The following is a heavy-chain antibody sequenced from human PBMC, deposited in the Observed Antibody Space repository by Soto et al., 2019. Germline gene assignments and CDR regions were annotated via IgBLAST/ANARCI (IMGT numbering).Heavy chain of an antibody. Sequence: QVPLVQSGAEIKRPGSSVKISCEGSGATFTVYAIAWVRQAPGQGLEWMGGLIPMFGSPTYARNSEGRVTITADESTSTTSLEIRSFKYAGPAMYDCARGPGRVYQRMYGGQGTLLTVS. V-gene: IGHV1-69*01. J-gene: IGHJ4*02. CDR1: GATFTVYA. CDR3: ARGPGRVYQRMY. D-gene: IGHD1-26*01. CDR2: LIPMFGSP.